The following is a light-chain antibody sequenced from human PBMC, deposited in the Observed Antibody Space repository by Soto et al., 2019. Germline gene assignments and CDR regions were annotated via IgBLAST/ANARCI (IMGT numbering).Light chain of an antibody. CDR1: SSNIGGNT. Sequence: QSVLTQPPSASGTPGQRVTISCSGSSSNIGGNTVNWYRQVPGTAPKLLIYNNDQRPSGVPDRLSGSKSGTSASLAISGLQSEDEADYYCAAWDDSLDGLYVFGTGTKLTVL. J-gene: IGLJ1*01. CDR3: AAWDDSLDGLYV. CDR2: NND. V-gene: IGLV1-44*01.